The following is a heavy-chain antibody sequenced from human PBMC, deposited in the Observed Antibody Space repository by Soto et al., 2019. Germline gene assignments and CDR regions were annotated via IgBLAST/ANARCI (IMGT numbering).Heavy chain of an antibody. D-gene: IGHD3-10*01. Sequence: SETLSLTCTVSGGSITIDGYCWSWIRQPQGQGLEGIGYICHSGNTYYNPSLKSRVTTSLDRSKKQFSLNLSYVTAADTAVYYCARVWFGESSWFDPWGQGTLVTVS. V-gene: IGHV4-30-2*01. CDR1: GGSITIDGYC. CDR2: ICHSGNT. J-gene: IGHJ5*02. CDR3: ARVWFGESSWFDP.